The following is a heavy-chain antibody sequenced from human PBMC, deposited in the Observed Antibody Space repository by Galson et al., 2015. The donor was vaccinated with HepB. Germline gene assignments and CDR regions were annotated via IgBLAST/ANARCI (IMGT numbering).Heavy chain of an antibody. Sequence: SLRLSCAASGFTFSSYAMHWVRQAPGKGLEYVSAISSNGGSTYYADSVKGRFTISRDNAKNSLYLQMNSLRAEDTAVYYCARDLGDILTGYYTGWFDPWGQGTLVTVSS. CDR3: ARDLGDILTGYYTGWFDP. J-gene: IGHJ5*02. CDR2: ISSNGGST. D-gene: IGHD3-9*01. CDR1: GFTFSSYA. V-gene: IGHV3-64*04.